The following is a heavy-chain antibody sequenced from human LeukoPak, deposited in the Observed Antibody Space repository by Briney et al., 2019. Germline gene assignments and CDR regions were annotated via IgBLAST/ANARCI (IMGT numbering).Heavy chain of an antibody. D-gene: IGHD1-26*01. Sequence: GGSLRLSRAASGFTVSSNYMSWVRQAPGKGLEWVSTIYSGGSTFYADSVKGRFTISRDNSKNTLYLQMNSLRAEDTAVYYCARGGSYLSAFDIWGQGTMVTVSS. J-gene: IGHJ3*02. CDR2: IYSGGST. CDR3: ARGGSYLSAFDI. CDR1: GFTVSSNY. V-gene: IGHV3-53*01.